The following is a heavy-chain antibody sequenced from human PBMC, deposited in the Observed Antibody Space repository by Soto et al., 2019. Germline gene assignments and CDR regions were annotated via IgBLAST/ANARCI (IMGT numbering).Heavy chain of an antibody. CDR1: GGSISSGGYY. D-gene: IGHD2-2*01. CDR3: ARERVVVVPAATSTPYYYYYGMDV. V-gene: IGHV4-31*03. Sequence: PSETLSLTRTVSGGSISSGGYYWSWIRQHPGKGLEWIGYIYYSGSTYYNPSLKSRVTISVDTPKNQFSLKLSSVTAADTAVYYCARERVVVVPAATSTPYYYYYGMDVWGQGTTVTVSS. J-gene: IGHJ6*02. CDR2: IYYSGST.